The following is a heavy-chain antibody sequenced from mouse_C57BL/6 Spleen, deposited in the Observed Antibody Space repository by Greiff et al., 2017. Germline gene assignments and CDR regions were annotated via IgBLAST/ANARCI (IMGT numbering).Heavy chain of an antibody. CDR1: GYTFTSYW. J-gene: IGHJ2*01. CDR2: INPSSGYT. V-gene: IGHV1-7*01. CDR3: ARLTTGSTSYFDY. D-gene: IGHD1-1*01. Sequence: QVHVKQSGAELAKPGASVKLSCKASGYTFTSYWMHWVKQRPGQGLEWIGYINPSSGYTKYNQKFKDKATLTADKSSSTAYMQLSSLTYEDSAVYYCARLTTGSTSYFDYWGQGTTLTVSS.